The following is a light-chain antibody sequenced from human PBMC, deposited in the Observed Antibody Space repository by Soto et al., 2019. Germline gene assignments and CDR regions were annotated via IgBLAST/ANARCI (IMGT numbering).Light chain of an antibody. CDR1: QIVLFTSSNKNF. J-gene: IGKJ1*01. CDR3: QQYYTTPWT. V-gene: IGKV4-1*01. Sequence: DTVMTQSPDSLAVSLGERATINCKSSQIVLFTSSNKNFLTWYQQKPGQPPKLLIYWASTRESGVPDRFSGSGSGTNFTLTISSLQAEDVAVYYCQQYYTTPWTFGQGTKVDIK. CDR2: WAS.